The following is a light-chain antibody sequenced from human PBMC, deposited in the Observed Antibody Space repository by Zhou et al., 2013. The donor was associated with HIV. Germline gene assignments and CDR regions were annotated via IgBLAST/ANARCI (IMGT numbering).Light chain of an antibody. Sequence: IQLTQSPSSLSASVGDRVTITCRASHDINSYVAWYQQKPGRAPKLLLYAASTLQSGVPSRFSGSGSGTDFTFTISSLQPEDIATYYCQQYDNLPYTFGQGTKLEIK. CDR3: QQYDNLPYT. CDR1: HDINSY. CDR2: AAS. V-gene: IGKV1-33*01. J-gene: IGKJ2*01.